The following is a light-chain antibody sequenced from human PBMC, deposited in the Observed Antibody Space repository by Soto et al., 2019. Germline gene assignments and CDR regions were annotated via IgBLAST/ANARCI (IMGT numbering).Light chain of an antibody. CDR2: DAS. Sequence: EIVLTQSPVTLSLSPGERATLSCRASQSVSSYLAWYQQKPGQAPRLLIYDASNRATGIPARFSGSGSGTDXTXTXSSXXXXDFAVYYCQQRSNWPSTFGGGTKVEIK. V-gene: IGKV3-11*01. CDR1: QSVSSY. CDR3: QQRSNWPST. J-gene: IGKJ4*01.